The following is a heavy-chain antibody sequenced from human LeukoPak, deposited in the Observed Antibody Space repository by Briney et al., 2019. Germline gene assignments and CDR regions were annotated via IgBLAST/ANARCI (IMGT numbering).Heavy chain of an antibody. Sequence: PGRSLRLSCAASGFTSSTHGMHWVRQAPGKGLEWVAAISYHGNNKYYADSVKGRFTISRDNSKNTLYVQMNRLRAEDTAVYYCAKMGSPITMVRGVPFDYWGQGTLVTVSS. V-gene: IGHV3-30*18. J-gene: IGHJ4*02. CDR2: ISYHGNNK. D-gene: IGHD3-10*01. CDR1: GFTSSTHG. CDR3: AKMGSPITMVRGVPFDY.